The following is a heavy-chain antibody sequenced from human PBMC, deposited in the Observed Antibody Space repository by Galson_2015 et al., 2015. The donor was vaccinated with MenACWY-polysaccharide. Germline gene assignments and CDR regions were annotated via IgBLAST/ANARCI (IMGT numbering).Heavy chain of an antibody. CDR1: GFSLKTTDVG. CDR3: GHTIGYGGYRYSFVGWYFDL. D-gene: IGHD2-21*02. CDR2: IYWDDDK. J-gene: IGHJ2*01. Sequence: PALVKPTQTLTLTCTFSGFSLKTTDVGVGWIRQPPGKALEWLGLIYWDDDKRYSSSLKNRITITKDTSKNLVFLTMTNMDPMDTATYYCGHTIGYGGYRYSFVGWYFDLWGRGTPVTVSS. V-gene: IGHV2-5*02.